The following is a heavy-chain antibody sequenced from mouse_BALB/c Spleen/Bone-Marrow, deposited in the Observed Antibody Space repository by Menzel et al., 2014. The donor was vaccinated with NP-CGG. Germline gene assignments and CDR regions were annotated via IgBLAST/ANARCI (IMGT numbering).Heavy chain of an antibody. CDR3: TTLARSDFDY. V-gene: IGHV1-5*01. D-gene: IGHD3-1*01. CDR2: IYPGNSDT. J-gene: IGHJ2*01. Sequence: VQLKESGTVLARPGAAVKMSCKASGYTFSNYWMHWVKQRPGQGLEWIGTIYPGNSDTTYNQKFKGKAKLTAVTSTSTAYTELSSLTNEDSAVYYCTTLARSDFDYWGQGTTLTVSS. CDR1: GYTFSNYW.